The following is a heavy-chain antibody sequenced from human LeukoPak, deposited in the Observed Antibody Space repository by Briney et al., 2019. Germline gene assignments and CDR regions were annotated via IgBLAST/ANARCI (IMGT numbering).Heavy chain of an antibody. CDR2: ISAKHGNR. J-gene: IGHJ4*02. D-gene: IGHD2-15*01. CDR1: GYTFTTYA. Sequence: ASVKVSCKSSGYTFTTYAISWVRQAPGQGPEWMGWISAKHGNRKYVQKFQGRLTMTTDTSTDTAYMELRSLTSDDTAVYYCARGIYCSAGSCPFHFDYWGQGTLVTVSS. V-gene: IGHV1-18*01. CDR3: ARGIYCSAGSCPFHFDY.